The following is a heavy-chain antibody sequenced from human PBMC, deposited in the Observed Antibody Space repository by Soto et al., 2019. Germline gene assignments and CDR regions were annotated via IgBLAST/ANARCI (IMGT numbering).Heavy chain of an antibody. D-gene: IGHD3-22*01. Sequence: GGSLRLSCAASGFTFSSYSMNWVRQAPGKGLEWVSSISSSSSYIYYADSVKGRFTISRENAKNSLYLQMNSLRDEDTAVYYCARTLRDTVPVVRFDCWGQGTLVTVSS. CDR1: GFTFSSYS. V-gene: IGHV3-21*01. CDR3: ARTLRDTVPVVRFDC. CDR2: ISSSSSYI. J-gene: IGHJ4*02.